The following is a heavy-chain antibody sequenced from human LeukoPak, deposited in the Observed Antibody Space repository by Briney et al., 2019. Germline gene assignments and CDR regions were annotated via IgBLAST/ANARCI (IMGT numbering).Heavy chain of an antibody. CDR2: INHSGST. D-gene: IGHD3-10*01. Sequence: SENVSLTCAVYGGSFSGYYWSWNRQPPGKGLEWIGEINHSGSTNYNPSLKSRVTISVDTSKNQFSLKVSSVTAADTAVYYCARGSAITMVRGVIRRWFDPWGQAAMATDSS. CDR1: GGSFSGYY. V-gene: IGHV4-34*01. J-gene: IGHJ5*02. CDR3: ARGSAITMVRGVIRRWFDP.